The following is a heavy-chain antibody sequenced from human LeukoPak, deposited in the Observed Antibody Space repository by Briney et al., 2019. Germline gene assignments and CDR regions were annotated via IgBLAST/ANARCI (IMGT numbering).Heavy chain of an antibody. CDR2: IHYTGTT. Sequence: SETLTLTCIVSGGSINSHYWSWIRQPPGKGLEWIGDIHYTGTTKYNPSVKSRVTISIDTSKNQFSLELSSVTATDTAVYFCATNRVGTYDRPFDIWGQGTMVTVSS. CDR1: GGSINSHY. J-gene: IGHJ3*02. CDR3: ATNRVGTYDRPFDI. D-gene: IGHD1-26*01. V-gene: IGHV4-59*08.